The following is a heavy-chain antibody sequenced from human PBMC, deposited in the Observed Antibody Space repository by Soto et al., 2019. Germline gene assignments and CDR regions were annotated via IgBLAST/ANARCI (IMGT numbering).Heavy chain of an antibody. J-gene: IGHJ4*02. CDR1: GFSFNSYA. Sequence: QVQLVESGGGVVQPGGSLKLSCAASGFSFNSYAMHWVRQAPDKGLEWVAVISNGGGDRFYADSVKGRFTISRDNSKNIAYLQMDNLRAEDTAVYFCSRSMYYYDTDDYLDSWGQGTLLTVSS. CDR2: ISNGGGDR. CDR3: SRSMYYYDTDDYLDS. V-gene: IGHV3-30-3*01. D-gene: IGHD3-22*01.